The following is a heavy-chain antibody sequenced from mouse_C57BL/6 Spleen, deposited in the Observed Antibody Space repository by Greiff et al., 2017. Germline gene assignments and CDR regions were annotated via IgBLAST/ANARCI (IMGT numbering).Heavy chain of an antibody. CDR3: SMEDYDGFFAY. Sequence: QVQLQQPGAELVKPGASVKVSCKASGYTFTSYWMHWVKQRPGQGLEWIGRIHPSDSDTNYNQKFKGKATLTVAKSSSTAYMQLSSLTSEDSAVYYCSMEDYDGFFAYWGQGTLVTVSA. CDR1: GYTFTSYW. CDR2: IHPSDSDT. V-gene: IGHV1-74*01. J-gene: IGHJ3*01. D-gene: IGHD2-4*01.